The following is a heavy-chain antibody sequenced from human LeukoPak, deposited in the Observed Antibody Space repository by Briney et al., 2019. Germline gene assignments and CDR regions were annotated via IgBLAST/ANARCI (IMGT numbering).Heavy chain of an antibody. CDR3: ARIYYDSSGYTDHYFDY. J-gene: IGHJ4*02. CDR2: IFYSGST. V-gene: IGHV4-39*07. D-gene: IGHD3-22*01. CDR1: GGSISGSSYY. Sequence: SETLSLTCFVSGGSISGSSYYWGWIRQPPGKGLEYIGTIFYSGSTYYNPSLKSRVTISVDTSKNQFSPKLSSVTAADTAVYYCARIYYDSSGYTDHYFDYWGQGTLVAVSS.